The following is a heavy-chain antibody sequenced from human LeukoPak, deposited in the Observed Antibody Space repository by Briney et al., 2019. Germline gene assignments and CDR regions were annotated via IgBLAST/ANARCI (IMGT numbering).Heavy chain of an antibody. CDR2: IYPGDSDT. Sequence: GESLKISCKGSGYSFTSYWIGWVRQMPGIGLVWMGMIYPGDSDTRYSPSFQGQVTISADKSISTAYLQWSSLKASDTAMYYCARRPTYYYDSSGREFDYWGQGTLVTVSS. CDR3: ARRPTYYYDSSGREFDY. D-gene: IGHD3-22*01. J-gene: IGHJ4*02. CDR1: GYSFTSYW. V-gene: IGHV5-51*01.